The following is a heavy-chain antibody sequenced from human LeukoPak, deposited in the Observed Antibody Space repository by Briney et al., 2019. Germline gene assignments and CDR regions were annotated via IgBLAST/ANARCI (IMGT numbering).Heavy chain of an antibody. D-gene: IGHD3-22*01. CDR1: GFTFSSYA. CDR3: ARDADSSGYFDY. J-gene: IGHJ4*02. Sequence: GGSLRLSCAASGFTFSSYAMHWVRQAPGKGLEWVAVISYDGSNKYYADSVKGRFTISRDNSKNTLYLQMNSLRAEDTAVYYCARDADSSGYFDYWGQGTLVTVSS. CDR2: ISYDGSNK. V-gene: IGHV3-30-3*01.